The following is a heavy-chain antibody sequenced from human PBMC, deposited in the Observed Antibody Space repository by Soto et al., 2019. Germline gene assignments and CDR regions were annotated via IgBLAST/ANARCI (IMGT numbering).Heavy chain of an antibody. CDR1: GGTISSWY. J-gene: IGHJ4*02. CDR2: IYYSGST. V-gene: IGHV4-59*08. D-gene: IGHD6-13*01. CDR3: ARTDSRPQDFDY. Sequence: SETLSLTCTVSGGTISSWYWSWIRQPPGKGLEWIGYIYYSGSTNCNPSLKSRVTISVDTSKNQFSLKLSSVTAADTAVYYCARTDSRPQDFDYWGQGTLVTVYS.